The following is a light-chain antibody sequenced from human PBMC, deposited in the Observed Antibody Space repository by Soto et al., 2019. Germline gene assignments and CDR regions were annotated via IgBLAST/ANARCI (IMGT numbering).Light chain of an antibody. CDR3: QHYNKWPFT. Sequence: EIVMTQSPATLSVSPGERATLSCRASQSVSSNLAWYQQKPGQAPRLLIYGAYTRATGIPARFSGSGSGTDFTLTISSLQSADFAVYYCQHYNKWPFTFGPGTKVDIK. J-gene: IGKJ3*01. V-gene: IGKV3-15*01. CDR1: QSVSSN. CDR2: GAY.